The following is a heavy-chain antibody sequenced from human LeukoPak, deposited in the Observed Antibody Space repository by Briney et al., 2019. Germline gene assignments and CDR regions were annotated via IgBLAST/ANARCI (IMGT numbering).Heavy chain of an antibody. CDR1: GFTFSSYE. CDR2: ISSSSSYI. CDR3: ARAYSSSHDAFDI. V-gene: IGHV3-21*01. Sequence: GGSLRLSCVASGFTFSSYEMNWVRQAPGKGLEWVSSISSSSSYIYYADSVRGRFTISRDNAKNSLYLQMNSLRAEDTAVYYCARAYSSSHDAFDIWGQGTMVTVSS. D-gene: IGHD6-13*01. J-gene: IGHJ3*02.